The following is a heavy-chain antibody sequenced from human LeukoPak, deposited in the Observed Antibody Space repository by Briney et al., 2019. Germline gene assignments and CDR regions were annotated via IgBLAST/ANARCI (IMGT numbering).Heavy chain of an antibody. CDR1: GYTFINYY. D-gene: IGHD5-18*01. CDR2: IDPNSGGT. J-gene: IGHJ4*01. V-gene: IGHV1-2*06. CDR3: ARDVGYSYGGVWHKYFDS. Sequence: GASVKVSCNASGYTFINYYLHWVRQAPGQGLEWMGHIDPNSGGTRFAQKFQGRVTMTRDTSTSSIYMELSSLIFDDTAVYYCARDVGYSYGGVWHKYFDSWGRGTLVTVSS.